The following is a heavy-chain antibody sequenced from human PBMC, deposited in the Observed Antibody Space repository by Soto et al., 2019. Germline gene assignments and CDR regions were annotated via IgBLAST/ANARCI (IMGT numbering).Heavy chain of an antibody. V-gene: IGHV3-30*18. Sequence: GGSLRLSCAASGFTFSSYGMHWVRQAPGKGLEWVAVISYDGSNKYYADSVKGRFTISRDNSKNTLYLQMNSLRAEDTAVYYCAKDRNYEYYDSSGLDYWGQGTLVTVS. CDR2: ISYDGSNK. CDR1: GFTFSSYG. CDR3: AKDRNYEYYDSSGLDY. D-gene: IGHD3-22*01. J-gene: IGHJ4*02.